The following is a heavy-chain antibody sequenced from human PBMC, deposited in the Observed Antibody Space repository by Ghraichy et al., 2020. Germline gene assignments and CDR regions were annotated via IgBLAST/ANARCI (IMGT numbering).Heavy chain of an antibody. J-gene: IGHJ6*02. CDR3: ASIGYCTNGVCYGNSMDV. CDR2: IYYSGST. Sequence: PETLSLTCTVSGGSISSYYWSWIRQPPGKGLEWIGYIYYSGSTNYNPSLKSRVTISVDTSKNQFSLKLSSVTAADTAVYYCASIGYCTNGVCYGNSMDVWGQGTTVTVSS. D-gene: IGHD2-8*01. V-gene: IGHV4-59*01. CDR1: GGSISSYY.